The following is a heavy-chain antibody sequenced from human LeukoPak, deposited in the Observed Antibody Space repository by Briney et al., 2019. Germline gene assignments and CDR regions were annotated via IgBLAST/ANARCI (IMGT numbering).Heavy chain of an antibody. CDR2: ISSSSSYI. CDR3: ARRISIFGVVTPFDY. V-gene: IGHV3-21*01. J-gene: IGHJ4*02. Sequence: PGGSLRLSCAASGFTFSSYSMNWVRQAPGKGLEWVSSISSSSSYIYYADSVKGRFTISRDNAKNSLYLQMNSLRAEDTAVYYCARRISIFGVVTPFDYWGQGTLVTVSS. CDR1: GFTFSSYS. D-gene: IGHD3-3*01.